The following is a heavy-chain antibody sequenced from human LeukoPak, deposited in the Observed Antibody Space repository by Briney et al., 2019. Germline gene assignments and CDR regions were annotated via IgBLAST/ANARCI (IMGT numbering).Heavy chain of an antibody. Sequence: GGSLRLSCAASGFNFIKYDMTWARQARGKGLEWVSTITGRSDKTYYTDSVKGRFVTSRDNSKDTLYLQMNSLRAEDTALYYCAKGGWLDDLGQGALVTVSS. D-gene: IGHD6-19*01. J-gene: IGHJ4*02. CDR1: GFNFIKYD. CDR3: AKGGWLDD. V-gene: IGHV3-23*01. CDR2: ITGRSDKT.